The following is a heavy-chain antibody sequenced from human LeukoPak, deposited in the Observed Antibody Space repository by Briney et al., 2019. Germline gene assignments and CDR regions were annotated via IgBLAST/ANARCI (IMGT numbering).Heavy chain of an antibody. Sequence: PSETLSLTCAVSGYSISSGYYWGWIRQPPGKGLEWIGGIYHSGSTYYNPSLKSRVTISVDTSKNQFSLKLSSVTAADTAVYYCASGPIVVVTATFDYWGQGTLVTVSS. CDR1: GYSISSGYY. J-gene: IGHJ4*02. V-gene: IGHV4-38-2*01. D-gene: IGHD2-21*02. CDR2: IYHSGST. CDR3: ASGPIVVVTATFDY.